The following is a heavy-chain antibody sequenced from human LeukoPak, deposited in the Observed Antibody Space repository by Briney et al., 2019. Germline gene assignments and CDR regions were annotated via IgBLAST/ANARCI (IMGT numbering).Heavy chain of an antibody. CDR1: EFTFSNYE. CDR2: ISTSGSAI. D-gene: IGHD3-22*01. J-gene: IGHJ4*02. Sequence: PGGSLRLSCADSEFTFSNYEMNWVRQAPGKGLEWVSYISTSGSAIYYADSVKGRFTISRDNAKNSLYLQMNSLRAEDTAVYYCARDSYDSSGYYPEEWGQGTLVTVSS. CDR3: ARDSYDSSGYYPEE. V-gene: IGHV3-48*03.